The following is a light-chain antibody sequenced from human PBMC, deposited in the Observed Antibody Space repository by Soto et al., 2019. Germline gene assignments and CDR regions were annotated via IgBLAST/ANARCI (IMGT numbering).Light chain of an antibody. CDR2: AAS. J-gene: IGKJ5*01. Sequence: DIQMTQSPSSLSASVGDRVTITCQASQGISIWLAWYQQKPDKAPKSLIYAASSLQSGVPSRFSGSGSGTDLSLTVSSLQPDDFAAYYCQQYDSHPITFGQGTRLEIK. V-gene: IGKV1D-16*01. CDR3: QQYDSHPIT. CDR1: QGISIW.